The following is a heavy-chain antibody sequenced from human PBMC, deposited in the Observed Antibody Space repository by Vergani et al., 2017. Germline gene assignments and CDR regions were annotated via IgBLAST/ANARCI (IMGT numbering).Heavy chain of an antibody. Sequence: QVQLVESGGGVVQPGRSLRLSCAASGFNFGYYAMHWVRQAPGRGLEWVATISYDGTYGYYIESVKGRFTISRDNFKNTLSLQMNSLRPEDTALYYCANIPGVWFGDREGGFDYWGLGTLVTVSS. CDR2: ISYDGTYG. CDR1: GFNFGYYA. CDR3: ANIPGVWFGDREGGFDY. J-gene: IGHJ4*02. D-gene: IGHD3-10*01. V-gene: IGHV3-30*04.